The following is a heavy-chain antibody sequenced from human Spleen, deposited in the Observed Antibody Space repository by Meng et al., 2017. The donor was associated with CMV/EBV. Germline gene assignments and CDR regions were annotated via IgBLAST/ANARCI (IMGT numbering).Heavy chain of an antibody. CDR1: DGSISTYY. D-gene: IGHD2-2*01. J-gene: IGHJ5*02. V-gene: IGHV4-59*01. CDR2: MYYSGST. CDR3: ARLISTSGIGNWFDP. Sequence: GSLRLSCSVSDGSISTYYWSWIRQPPGKGLEWIGYMYYSGSTNYNPSLKSRVTISVDMSKNQFSLKLNSVTAADTAVYYCARLISTSGIGNWFDPWGQGTLVTVS.